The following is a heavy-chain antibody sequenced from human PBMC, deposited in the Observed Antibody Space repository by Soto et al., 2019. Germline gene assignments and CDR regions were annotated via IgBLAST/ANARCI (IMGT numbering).Heavy chain of an antibody. CDR1: GDSVSSNSAV. V-gene: IGHV6-1*01. Sequence: SQTLSLTCAIAGDSVSSNSAVWNWIRQSPSRGLEWLGRTYYRSKWYNDYAVSVKSRITINPDTSKNQFSLQLNSVTPEDTAVYYCARTSIFGVVIPPGMDVWGQGTTVTVSS. D-gene: IGHD3-3*01. CDR2: TYYRSKWYN. J-gene: IGHJ6*02. CDR3: ARTSIFGVVIPPGMDV.